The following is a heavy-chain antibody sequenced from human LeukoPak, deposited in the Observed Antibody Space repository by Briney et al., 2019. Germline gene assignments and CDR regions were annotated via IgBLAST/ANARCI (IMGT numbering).Heavy chain of an antibody. J-gene: IGHJ4*02. D-gene: IGHD6-13*01. V-gene: IGHV4-30-2*01. CDR3: ARIPIAAAVLLDY. CDR1: GGSISSGGYS. CDR2: IYHSGST. Sequence: SETLSLTCAVSGGSISSGGYSWSWIRQPPGKGLEWIGYIYHSGSTYYNPSLKSRVTISVDTTKNQFSLKVSSVTAADTAVYYCARIPIAAAVLLDYWGQGTLVTVSS.